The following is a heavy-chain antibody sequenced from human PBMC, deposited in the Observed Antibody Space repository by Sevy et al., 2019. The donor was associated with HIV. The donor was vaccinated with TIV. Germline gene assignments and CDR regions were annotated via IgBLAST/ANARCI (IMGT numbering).Heavy chain of an antibody. CDR3: TTDSSVPYYDSSGYGIRVDY. CDR1: GFTFSNAW. J-gene: IGHJ4*02. V-gene: IGHV3-15*01. CDR2: IKSKTDGGTT. D-gene: IGHD3-22*01. Sequence: RGSLRLSCAASGFTFSNAWMSWVRQAPGKGLEWVGRIKSKTDGGTTDYAAPVKGRFTISRDDSKNTLYLQMNSLKTEDTAVYYCTTDSSVPYYDSSGYGIRVDYWGQGTLVTVSS.